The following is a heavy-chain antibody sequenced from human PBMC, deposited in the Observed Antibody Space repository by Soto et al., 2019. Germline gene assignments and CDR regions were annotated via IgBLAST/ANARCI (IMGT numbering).Heavy chain of an antibody. V-gene: IGHV3-7*01. CDR2: IKQDGSEK. Sequence: PGGSLRLSCTAPGFTFNSYLMSWVRQAPGKGLEWVANIKQDGSEKYYVDSLKGRFTISRDNAKNSLYLQMNSLRVEDTAVYYCARVNWHWFDPWGQGTLVTVSS. J-gene: IGHJ5*02. CDR3: ARVNWHWFDP. CDR1: GFTFNSYL.